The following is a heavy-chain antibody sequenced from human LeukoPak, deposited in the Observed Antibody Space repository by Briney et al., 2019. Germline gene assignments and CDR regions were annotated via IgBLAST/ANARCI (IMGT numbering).Heavy chain of an antibody. Sequence: ASVKVSCKASGYTFTGYYMHWVRQAPGQGLEWMGWINPNNDVTNYALKFQGRVTMTRDTSISTAYMELSSLRSEDTAVYYCARENGAFDPWGQGTLVTVSS. J-gene: IGHJ5*02. CDR2: INPNNDVT. CDR3: ARENGAFDP. CDR1: GYTFTGYY. D-gene: IGHD4-17*01. V-gene: IGHV1-2*02.